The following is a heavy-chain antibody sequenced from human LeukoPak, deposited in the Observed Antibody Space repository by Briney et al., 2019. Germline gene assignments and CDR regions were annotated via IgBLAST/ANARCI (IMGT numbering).Heavy chain of an antibody. D-gene: IGHD7-27*01. Sequence: SETLSLTCTVSGGSISSGGYYWSWIRQHPGKGLEWIEYIYYSGSTYYNPSLKSRVTISVDTSKNQFSLKLSSVTAADTAVYYCARAGLTGDAFDIWGQGTMVTVSS. V-gene: IGHV4-31*03. CDR2: IYYSGST. CDR3: ARAGLTGDAFDI. J-gene: IGHJ3*02. CDR1: GGSISSGGYY.